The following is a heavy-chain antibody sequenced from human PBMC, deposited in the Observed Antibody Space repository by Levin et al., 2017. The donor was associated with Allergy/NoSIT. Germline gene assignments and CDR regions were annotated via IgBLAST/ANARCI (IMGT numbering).Heavy chain of an antibody. CDR3: VKVATLDD. CDR1: GFTFSDYA. V-gene: IGHV3-23*01. Sequence: PGGSLRLSCAASGFTFSDYAMSWVRQSPGKGLEWVSGITDNGRTTYYADSAKGRFTISRDNSKNTLYLDIDGLRADDTATYFCVKVATLDDWGQGTLVGVSS. D-gene: IGHD5-12*01. J-gene: IGHJ4*02. CDR2: ITDNGRTT.